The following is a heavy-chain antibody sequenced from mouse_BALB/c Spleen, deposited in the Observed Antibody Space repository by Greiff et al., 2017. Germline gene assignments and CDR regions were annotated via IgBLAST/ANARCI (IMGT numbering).Heavy chain of an antibody. CDR1: GYTFTSYW. J-gene: IGHJ3*01. CDR3: NGVY. V-gene: IGHV1S127*01. Sequence: QVQLQQPGAELVKPGASVKMSCKASGYTFTSYWMHWVKQRPGQGLEWIGTIDPSDSYTSYNQKFKGKATLTVDTSSSTAYMQLSSLTSEDTAVYYCNGVYWGQGTLVTVSA. CDR2: IDPSDSYT.